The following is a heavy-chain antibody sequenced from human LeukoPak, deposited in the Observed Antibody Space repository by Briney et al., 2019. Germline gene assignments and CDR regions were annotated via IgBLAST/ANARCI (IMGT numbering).Heavy chain of an antibody. V-gene: IGHV3-30*04. Sequence: QPGRSLRLSCAASGFTFSTYAMHWVRQAPGKGLEWVAVISNDGRNKIYADSVKGRFTISRDNSKNTLFLQMNSLRTEDTAVYYCARENFDWLSPYWFDPWGQGTLVTVSS. CDR3: ARENFDWLSPYWFDP. J-gene: IGHJ5*02. D-gene: IGHD3-9*01. CDR2: ISNDGRNK. CDR1: GFTFSTYA.